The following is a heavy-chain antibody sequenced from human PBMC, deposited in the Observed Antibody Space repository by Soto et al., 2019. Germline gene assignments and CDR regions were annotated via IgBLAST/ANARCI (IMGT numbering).Heavy chain of an antibody. CDR1: GYTFTSYG. V-gene: IGHV1-18*01. CDR3: ARAVGYYYGMDV. D-gene: IGHD6-19*01. J-gene: IGHJ6*02. CDR2: ISAYNGNT. Sequence: QVQLVQSGAEVKKPGASVKVSCKASGYTFTSYGISWVRQAPGQGLEWMGWISAYNGNTNYAQKLQGRVTMTTDTSTSTAYMDMRSLRSADTAVFYSARAVGYYYGMDVWGQGTTVTVSS.